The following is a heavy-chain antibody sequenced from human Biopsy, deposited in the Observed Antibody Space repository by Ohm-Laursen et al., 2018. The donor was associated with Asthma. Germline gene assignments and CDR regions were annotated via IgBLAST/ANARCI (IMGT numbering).Heavy chain of an antibody. CDR3: AKEVFPGWELRRGPDS. V-gene: IGHV3-30*18. CDR2: ISFDGTNR. CDR1: GFSLSNYG. J-gene: IGHJ4*02. D-gene: IGHD1-26*01. Sequence: SLRLSCAASGFSLSNYGMHWVRQAPGKGLDWVAVISFDGTNRNYTDSVKGRFTTSRDNSRNTLHLEMNSLRAEDTAVYFCAKEVFPGWELRRGPDSWGQGTLVTVSS.